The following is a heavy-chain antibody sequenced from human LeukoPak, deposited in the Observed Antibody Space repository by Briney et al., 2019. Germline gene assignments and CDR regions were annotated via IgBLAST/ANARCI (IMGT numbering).Heavy chain of an antibody. CDR3: ARVHRGYSYGRLDY. CDR1: GFTFSSSW. J-gene: IGHJ4*02. V-gene: IGHV3-48*02. D-gene: IGHD5-18*01. Sequence: GGSLRLSCAASGFTFSSSWMTWVRQAPGKGLEWVSYISSSDNTIHYADSVKGRFTISRDNAKNSLYLEMNSLRDEDTAVYYCARVHRGYSYGRLDYWGQGTLVTVSS. CDR2: ISSSDNTI.